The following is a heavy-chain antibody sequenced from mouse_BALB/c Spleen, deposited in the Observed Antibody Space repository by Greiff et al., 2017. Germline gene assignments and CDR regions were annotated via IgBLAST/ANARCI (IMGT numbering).Heavy chain of an antibody. CDR2: INPSSGYT. J-gene: IGHJ1*01. D-gene: IGHD3-2*02. Sequence: VQLQQSAAELARPGASVKMSCKASGYTFTSYTMHWVKQRPGQGLEWIGYINPSSGYTEYNQKFKDKTTLTADKSSSTAYMQLSSLTSEDSAVYYCARSGIQWYFDVWGAGTTVTVSS. V-gene: IGHV1-4*02. CDR3: ARSGIQWYFDV. CDR1: GYTFTSYT.